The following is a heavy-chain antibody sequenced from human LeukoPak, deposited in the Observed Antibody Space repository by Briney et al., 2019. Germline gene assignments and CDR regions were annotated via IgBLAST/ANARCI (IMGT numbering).Heavy chain of an antibody. V-gene: IGHV4-38-2*01. CDR3: ARQGLAYCSSTSCHKTNYCYYYMDV. J-gene: IGHJ6*03. CDR1: GYSISSGYY. Sequence: SETLSLTCAVSGYSISSGYYWGWIRQPPGKGLEWIGSIYYSGSTYYNPSLKSRVTISVDTSKNQFSLKLSSVTAADTAVYYCARQGLAYCSSTSCHKTNYCYYYMDVWGKGTTVTVSS. CDR2: IYYSGST. D-gene: IGHD2-2*02.